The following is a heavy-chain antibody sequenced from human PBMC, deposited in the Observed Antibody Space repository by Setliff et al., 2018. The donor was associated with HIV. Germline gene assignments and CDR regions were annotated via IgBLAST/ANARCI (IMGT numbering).Heavy chain of an antibody. D-gene: IGHD2-2*01. CDR2: IYHSGST. Sequence: SETLSLTCAVSGFSISSGYYWGWIRQPPGKGLEWIGIIYHSGSTYYNPSLKSRVTISVDTSKNQFSLKLSSVTAPDTAVYYCARRNVVVPAALDYWGQGTLVTVSS. CDR3: ARRNVVVPAALDY. J-gene: IGHJ4*02. V-gene: IGHV4-38-2*01. CDR1: GFSISSGYY.